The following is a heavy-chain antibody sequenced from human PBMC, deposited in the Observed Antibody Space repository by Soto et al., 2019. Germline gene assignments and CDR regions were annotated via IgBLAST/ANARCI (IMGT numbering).Heavy chain of an antibody. CDR3: ASINAVMANYYGMDV. Sequence: SETLSLTCAVYGGSFSGYYWSWIRQPPGKGLEWIGEINHSGSTNYNPSLKSRVTISVDTSKNQFSLKLSSVTAADTAVYYCASINAVMANYYGMDVWGQGTTVTVYS. V-gene: IGHV4-34*01. J-gene: IGHJ6*02. CDR1: GGSFSGYY. D-gene: IGHD3-16*01. CDR2: INHSGST.